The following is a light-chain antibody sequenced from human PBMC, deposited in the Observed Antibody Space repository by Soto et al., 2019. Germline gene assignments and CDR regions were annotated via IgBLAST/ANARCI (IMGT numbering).Light chain of an antibody. CDR1: QSVSTN. CDR3: QQYNNWPPFT. J-gene: IGKJ5*01. CDR2: ATS. V-gene: IGKV3D-15*01. Sequence: ETVMTQSPATLSVSPGEGATLSCRASQSVSTNLAWYQQKPGQAPRLLIYATSARATGIPARFSGSGSGTDFTLTISNLQSEDFAIYYCQQYNNWPPFTFGQGTRLEI.